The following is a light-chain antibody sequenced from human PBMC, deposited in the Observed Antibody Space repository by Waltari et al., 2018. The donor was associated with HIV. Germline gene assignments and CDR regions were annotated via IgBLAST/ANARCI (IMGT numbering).Light chain of an antibody. CDR3: QQYGSSPIT. J-gene: IGKJ5*01. V-gene: IGKV3-20*01. CDR1: QSVSSPY. CDR2: AAS. Sequence: EIVLTQSPGTLSLSSGERATLSCRASQSVSSPYLAWYQQKPGQAPRLLIYAASSRATGIPDRFSGSGSGTDFSLTISRLEPEDFAVYYCQQYGSSPITFGQGTRPEIK.